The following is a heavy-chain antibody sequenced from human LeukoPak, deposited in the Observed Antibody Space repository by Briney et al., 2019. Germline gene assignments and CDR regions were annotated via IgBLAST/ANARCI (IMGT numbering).Heavy chain of an antibody. D-gene: IGHD2-2*01. J-gene: IGHJ3*02. CDR2: IIPIFGTA. CDR1: GGTFISYA. V-gene: IGHV1-69*06. Sequence: SVKVSCKASGGTFISYAISWVRQAPGQGLEWMGGIIPIFGTANYAQKFQGRVMITADKSTSTAYMELSSLRSEDTAVYYCVRGEVVPAAIGAFDIWGQGTMVTVSS. CDR3: VRGEVVPAAIGAFDI.